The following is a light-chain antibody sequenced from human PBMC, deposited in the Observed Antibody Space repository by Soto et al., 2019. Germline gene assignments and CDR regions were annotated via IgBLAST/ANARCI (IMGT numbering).Light chain of an antibody. J-gene: IGLJ2*01. CDR3: SAWDDSIYGPV. CDR1: SSDIGSNP. Sequence: QLVLTQPPSASGTPGQRVAISCSGGSSDIGSNPVNWYLHLPGAAPKLLIYRDNQRPSGVPDRFSGSKSGTSASLTISGLQSEDEADYFCSAWDDSIYGPVCGGGTKVTVL. V-gene: IGLV1-44*01. CDR2: RDN.